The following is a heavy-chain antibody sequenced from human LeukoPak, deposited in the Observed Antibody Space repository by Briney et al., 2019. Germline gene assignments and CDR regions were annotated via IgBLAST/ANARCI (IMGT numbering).Heavy chain of an antibody. J-gene: IGHJ4*02. CDR1: RFTVSSNY. Sequence: GGSLRLSCAASRFTVSSNYMTWVRQAAGKGLEWVSVIYSGGSTYYADSVKGRFTISRDNSKNTLYLQMNSLRAEDTAVYYCARVSYYYGSGSYRPTAVYYFDYWGQGTLVTVSS. V-gene: IGHV3-66*01. D-gene: IGHD3-10*01. CDR3: ARVSYYYGSGSYRPTAVYYFDY. CDR2: IYSGGST.